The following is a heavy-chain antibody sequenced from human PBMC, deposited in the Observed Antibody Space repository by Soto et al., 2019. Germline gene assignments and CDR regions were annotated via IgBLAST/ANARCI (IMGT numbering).Heavy chain of an antibody. CDR1: GGSFIGYY. V-gene: IGHV4-34*01. D-gene: IGHD2-15*01. Sequence: SETLSLTCAVYGGSFIGYYWSWIRQPPWKGLEWIGEINHSGSTNYNPSLKSRVTISVDTSKNQFSLKLSSVTAADTAVYYCARGKVVVGFSGYFQHWGQGTLVTVS. CDR2: INHSGST. CDR3: ARGKVVVGFSGYFQH. J-gene: IGHJ1*01.